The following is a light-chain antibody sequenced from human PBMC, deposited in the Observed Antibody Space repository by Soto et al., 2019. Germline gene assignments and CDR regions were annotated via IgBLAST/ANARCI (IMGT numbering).Light chain of an antibody. CDR3: QQYSIWPLT. V-gene: IGKV3-15*01. Sequence: EIVMTQSPATLSLSPGETATLSCRASQTISRNLAWYQQKPGQAPRLLIYAASTRATSVPATFSGSGSGTEFSLTISSLQSEDFAIYYCQQYSIWPLTFGGGTKVEIK. J-gene: IGKJ4*01. CDR2: AAS. CDR1: QTISRN.